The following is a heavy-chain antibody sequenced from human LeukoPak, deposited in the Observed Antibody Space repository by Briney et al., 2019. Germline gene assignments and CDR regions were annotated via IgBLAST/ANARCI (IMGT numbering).Heavy chain of an antibody. D-gene: IGHD6-19*01. CDR1: GGSISSSNW. Sequence: SETLSLTCAVSGGSISSSNWWSWVRQPPGKGLEWIGEIYHSGSTNYNPSLKSRVTISVDKSKNQFSLKLSSVTAADTAVYYCARGAGDQWLVYRGAYFDYWGQGTLVTVSS. J-gene: IGHJ4*02. CDR2: IYHSGST. CDR3: ARGAGDQWLVYRGAYFDY. V-gene: IGHV4-4*02.